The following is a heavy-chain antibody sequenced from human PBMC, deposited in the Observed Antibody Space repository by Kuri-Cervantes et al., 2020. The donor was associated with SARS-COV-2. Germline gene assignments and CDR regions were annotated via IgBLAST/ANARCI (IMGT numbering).Heavy chain of an antibody. D-gene: IGHD3-3*01. CDR1: RLGVTNAW. CDR2: IRGKSDGGTT. V-gene: IGHV3-15*01. J-gene: IGHJ4*02. CDR3: TKDQTLMGRPGPPIFAYFDS. Sequence: GGSLRLSCDTSRLGVTNAWMNWVRQAPGKGLEWVGRIRGKSDGGTTVYAAPVKGRFTISRDDSKNTLYLHMSSLKTEDTAVYYCTKDQTLMGRPGPPIFAYFDSWGQGTLVTVSS.